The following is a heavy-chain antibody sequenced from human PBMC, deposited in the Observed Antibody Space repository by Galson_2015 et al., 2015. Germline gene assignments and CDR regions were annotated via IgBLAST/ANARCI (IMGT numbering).Heavy chain of an antibody. CDR3: AREYCSSTSCLFDY. CDR2: IKTKRDNYAT. V-gene: IGHV3-73*01. J-gene: IGHJ4*02. Sequence: SLRLSCAASGFTFSASVIHWVRQASGKGLEWVGRIKTKRDNYATSYGASVNGRFTISRDNSRNTLYLQMNSLRDEDTAVYYCAREYCSSTSCLFDYWGQGTLVTVSS. CDR1: GFTFSASV. D-gene: IGHD2-2*01.